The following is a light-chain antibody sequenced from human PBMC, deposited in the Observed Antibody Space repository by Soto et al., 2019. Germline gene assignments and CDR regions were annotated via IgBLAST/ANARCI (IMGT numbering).Light chain of an antibody. Sequence: DIQMTQSPSSLSASVGDRVTITCRASQSISSYLNWYQQKPGKAPKXLIYAASSLQSGVPSRFSGSGSGTDLTITISSLQPEDFETYYCQQSYSTPQTFGQGTKVDNK. CDR1: QSISSY. V-gene: IGKV1-39*01. J-gene: IGKJ1*01. CDR2: AAS. CDR3: QQSYSTPQT.